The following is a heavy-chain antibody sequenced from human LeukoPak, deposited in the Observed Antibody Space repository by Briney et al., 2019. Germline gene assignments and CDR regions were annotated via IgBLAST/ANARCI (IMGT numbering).Heavy chain of an antibody. CDR3: ARESCSGGSCSFDP. CDR1: GFTFSSYW. Sequence: PGGSLRLSCAASGFTFSSYWMTWVRQAPGKGLEWVANIKQDESEKYYVDSVKGRFAISRDNAKNSLYLQMNSLRAEDTAVYYCARESCSGGSCSFDPWGQGTLVTVSS. V-gene: IGHV3-7*03. D-gene: IGHD2-15*01. CDR2: IKQDESEK. J-gene: IGHJ5*02.